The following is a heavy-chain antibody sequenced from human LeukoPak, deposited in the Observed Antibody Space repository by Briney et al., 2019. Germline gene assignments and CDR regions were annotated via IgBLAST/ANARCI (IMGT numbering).Heavy chain of an antibody. J-gene: IGHJ5*02. CDR1: GGSFSGYY. CDR2: INHSGST. V-gene: IGHV4-34*01. CDR3: ARTYYDFWSGALMSWFDP. D-gene: IGHD3-3*01. Sequence: SETLSLTCAVYGGSFSGYYWSWIRQPPGKGLEWIGEINHSGSTNYNPSLKSRVTISVDTSKNQFSLKLTSVTAADTAVYCCARTYYDFWSGALMSWFDPWGQGTLVTVSS.